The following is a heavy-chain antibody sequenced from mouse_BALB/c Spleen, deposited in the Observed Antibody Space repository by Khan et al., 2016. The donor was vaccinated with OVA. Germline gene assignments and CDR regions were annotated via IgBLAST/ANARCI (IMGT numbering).Heavy chain of an antibody. CDR1: GYTFTSNT. V-gene: IGHV1-4*01. CDR2: INPRSSYT. D-gene: IGHD2-14*01. CDR3: ARRTTGYAMDY. Sequence: QVQLQQSGAELARPGASVKMSCKAPGYTFTSNTMHWVKQRPGQGLEWIGYINPRSSYTNYNQKFKDKATLTADKSSSTAYMQLSSLTSEDSAVYYCARRTTGYAMDYWGQGTSVTVSS. J-gene: IGHJ4*01.